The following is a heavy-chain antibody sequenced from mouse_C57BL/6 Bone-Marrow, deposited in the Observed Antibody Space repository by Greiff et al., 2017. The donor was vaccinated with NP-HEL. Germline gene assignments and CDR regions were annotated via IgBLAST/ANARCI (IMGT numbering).Heavy chain of an antibody. Sequence: EVQVVESGGGLVQPKGSLKLSCAASGFSFNTYAMNWVRQAPGKGLEWVARIRSKSNNYATYYADSVKDRFTISRDDSESMLYLQMNNLKTEDTAMYYCVRQDYYGEYIDVWGTGTTVTVSS. CDR2: IRSKSNNYAT. CDR1: GFSFNTYA. J-gene: IGHJ1*03. CDR3: VRQDYYGEYIDV. V-gene: IGHV10-1*01. D-gene: IGHD1-1*01.